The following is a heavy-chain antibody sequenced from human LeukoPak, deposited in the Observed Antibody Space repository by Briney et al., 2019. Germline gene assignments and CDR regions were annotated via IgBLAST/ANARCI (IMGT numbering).Heavy chain of an antibody. CDR3: ARDGMDYGSGSYYLY. J-gene: IGHJ4*02. D-gene: IGHD3-10*01. Sequence: SETLSLTCTVSGGSISSYYWSWIRQPPGKGLEWIGYFYYSGSTYYNPSLKSRVTISVDTSKNQFSLKLSSVTAADTAVYYCARDGMDYGSGSYYLYWGQGTLVTVSS. CDR2: FYYSGST. V-gene: IGHV4-59*12. CDR1: GGSISSYY.